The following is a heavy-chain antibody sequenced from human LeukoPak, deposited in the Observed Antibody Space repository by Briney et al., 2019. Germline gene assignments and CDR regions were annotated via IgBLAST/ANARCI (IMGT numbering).Heavy chain of an antibody. D-gene: IGHD5-18*01. CDR2: IYYTGST. CDR3: ARWGYSYGSSWFDP. J-gene: IGHJ5*02. V-gene: IGHV4-61*01. CDR1: GGSISSRPYC. Sequence: SETLSLTCTVSGGSISSRPYCWSWIRQPPGKGLEWIGYIYYTGSTNYNPSLKSRVTISLDTSKNQFSLKLSSVTAADTAVYYCARWGYSYGSSWFDPWGQGTLVTVSS.